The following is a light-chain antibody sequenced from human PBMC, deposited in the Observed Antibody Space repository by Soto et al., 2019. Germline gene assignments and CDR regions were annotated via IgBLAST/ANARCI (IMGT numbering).Light chain of an antibody. J-gene: IGLJ1*01. Sequence: QSVLTQPPSVSGAPGQRVTISCTGGSSNIGAGYDVHWYQHLPGTAPKLLIYGNSNRPSGVPDRFSGSKSGTSASLAITGLQAEDEADYYCQSYDRSLSGFHVFGTGTKVTVL. V-gene: IGLV1-40*01. CDR3: QSYDRSLSGFHV. CDR2: GNS. CDR1: SSNIGAGYD.